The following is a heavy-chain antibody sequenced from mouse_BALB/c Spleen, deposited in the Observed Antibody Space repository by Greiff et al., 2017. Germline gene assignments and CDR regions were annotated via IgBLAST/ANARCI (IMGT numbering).Heavy chain of an antibody. J-gene: IGHJ4*01. CDR1: GFSLTSYG. Sequence: VQGVESGPGLVQPSQSLSITCTVSGFSLTSYGVHWVRQSPGKGPEWLGVIWSGGSTDYNAAFISRLSISKDNSKSQVFFKMNSLQANDTAIYYCARTYGNFAYAMDYWGQGTSVTVSS. D-gene: IGHD2-1*01. V-gene: IGHV2-2*02. CDR3: ARTYGNFAYAMDY. CDR2: IWSGGST.